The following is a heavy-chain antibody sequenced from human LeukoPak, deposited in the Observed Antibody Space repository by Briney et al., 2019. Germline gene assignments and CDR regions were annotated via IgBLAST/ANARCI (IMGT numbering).Heavy chain of an antibody. V-gene: IGHV3-48*01. D-gene: IGHD3-16*02. CDR3: ARDRGGIGYYMDV. J-gene: IGHJ6*03. Sequence: GGSLRLSCAASGFTFSSYAMHWVRQAPGKGLEWVSYISSSSGNIYYADSVKGRFTISRDNAKTSLYLQMNSLRAEDTALYYCARDRGGIGYYMDVWGKGTTVTVSS. CDR2: ISSSSGNI. CDR1: GFTFSSYA.